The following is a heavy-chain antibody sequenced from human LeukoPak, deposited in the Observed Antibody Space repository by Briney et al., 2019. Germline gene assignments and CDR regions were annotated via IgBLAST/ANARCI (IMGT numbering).Heavy chain of an antibody. V-gene: IGHV3-23*01. D-gene: IGHD2-15*01. CDR1: GFTFSSSA. J-gene: IGHJ4*02. CDR3: AKQLGYCSVGSCYFPY. Sequence: GGSLRLSCAASGFTFSSSAMSWVRQAPGKGLEWVSAISNNGGYTYYADSVQGRFTISRDNSKSTLCLQMNSLRAEDTAVYYCAKQLGYCSVGSCYFPYWGQGTLVTVSS. CDR2: ISNNGGYT.